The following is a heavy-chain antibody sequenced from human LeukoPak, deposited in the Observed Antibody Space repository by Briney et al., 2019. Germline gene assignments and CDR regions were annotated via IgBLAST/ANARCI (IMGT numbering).Heavy chain of an antibody. D-gene: IGHD5-18*01. CDR1: GGSFSGYY. CDR3: ARGRGRYSYGSRYYFDY. CDR2: INNSGST. Sequence: SETLSLTCAVYGGSFSGYYWSWIRQPPGKGLEWIGEINNSGSTNYNPSLKSRVTISVDTSKNQFSLKLSSVTAADMAVYYCARGRGRYSYGSRYYFDYWGQGTLVTVSS. V-gene: IGHV4-34*01. J-gene: IGHJ4*02.